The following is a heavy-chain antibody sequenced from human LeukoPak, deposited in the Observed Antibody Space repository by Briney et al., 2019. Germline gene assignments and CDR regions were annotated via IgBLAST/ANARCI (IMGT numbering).Heavy chain of an antibody. CDR2: ISGSGGST. CDR1: GFTFSSYA. Sequence: GGSLRLSCAASGFTFSSYAMSWVRQAPGKGLEWVSAISGSGGSTYYADSVKGRFTISRDNSKNTLYVQMNSLRAEDTAVYYCAKDLAGYCGGDCYSAFDIWGQGTMVAVSS. CDR3: AKDLAGYCGGDCYSAFDI. V-gene: IGHV3-23*01. D-gene: IGHD2-21*01. J-gene: IGHJ3*02.